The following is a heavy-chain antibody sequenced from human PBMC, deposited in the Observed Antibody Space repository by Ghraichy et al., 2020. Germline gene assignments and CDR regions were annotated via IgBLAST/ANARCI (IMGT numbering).Heavy chain of an antibody. CDR1: GFTFDDYA. D-gene: IGHD2-2*01. V-gene: IGHV3-9*01. CDR3: AKDSSSSISWVDY. J-gene: IGHJ4*02. Sequence: LNISCAASGFTFDDYAMHWVRQAPGKGLEWVSGISWNSGSIGYADSVKGRFTISRDNAKNSLYLQMNSLRAEDTALYYCAKDSSSSISWVDYWGQGTLVTVSS. CDR2: ISWNSGSI.